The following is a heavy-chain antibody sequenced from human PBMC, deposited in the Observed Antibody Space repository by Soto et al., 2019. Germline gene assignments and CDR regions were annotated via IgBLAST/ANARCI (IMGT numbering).Heavy chain of an antibody. J-gene: IGHJ3*02. V-gene: IGHV3-74*01. D-gene: IGHD3-10*01. CDR2: ISPDGTIP. Sequence: EVQLVESGGGLVQPGGSLRLSCAVSGFTFSNYWMHWVRQAPGKGLVWVSTISPDGTIPDYTDSVRGRLAISRDSAKSTLFLQISSLRPEDTAVYSCARFRGDSFDIWGQGTRVTVSS. CDR3: ARFRGDSFDI. CDR1: GFTFSNYW.